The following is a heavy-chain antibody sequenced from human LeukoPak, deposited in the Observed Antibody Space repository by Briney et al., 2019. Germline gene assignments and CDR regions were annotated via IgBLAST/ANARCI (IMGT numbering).Heavy chain of an antibody. CDR1: GYSFTSYW. CDR2: IYPGDSDT. J-gene: IGHJ6*03. CDR3: ARCSSSWYLNMDV. Sequence: LGASLKISCKGSGYSFTSYWIGWVRQLPGKGLEWMGIIYPGDSDTRYSPSFQGQVTISADKSISTAYLQWSSLKASDTAMYYCARCSSSWYLNMDVWGKGTTVTVSS. D-gene: IGHD6-13*01. V-gene: IGHV5-51*01.